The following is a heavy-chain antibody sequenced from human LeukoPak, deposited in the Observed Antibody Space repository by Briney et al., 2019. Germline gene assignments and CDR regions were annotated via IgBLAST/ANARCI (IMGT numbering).Heavy chain of an antibody. CDR3: KVATPHDS. V-gene: IGHV3-23*01. CDR1: GFTFRIYA. J-gene: IGHJ4*02. CDR2: IRGSSGST. Sequence: PGGSLRLSCAASGFTFRIYAMSWVRQAPGKGLEWVSAIRGSSGSTYYADSVKGRFTISRDKSKNTLFLQMNSLRVEDTAVYYCKVATPHDSWGQGTLVTVSS.